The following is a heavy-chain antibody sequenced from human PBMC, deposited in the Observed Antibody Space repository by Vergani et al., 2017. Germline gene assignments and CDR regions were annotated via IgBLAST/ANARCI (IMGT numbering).Heavy chain of an antibody. CDR2: IQFDGSNQ. Sequence: QVRLVESGGGVVQRGGSLRLSCATSGFTLSNYDMQWVRQGPGKGLEFVAFIQFDGSNQYYADSVKGRFTLSRDFSKNTLYLQMNSLRTDDTATYYCAKHFRGWGIDYWGQGTQVTVSS. V-gene: IGHV3-30*02. J-gene: IGHJ4*02. CDR1: GFTLSNYD. D-gene: IGHD3-16*01. CDR3: AKHFRGWGIDY.